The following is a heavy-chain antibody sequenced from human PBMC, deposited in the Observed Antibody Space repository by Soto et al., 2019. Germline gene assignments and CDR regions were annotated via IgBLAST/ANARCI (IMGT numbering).Heavy chain of an antibody. CDR3: ARRAFGSSRAFDI. D-gene: IGHD6-6*01. CDR1: VFAFISYP. V-gene: IGHV3-23*01. Sequence: GWSLRLSCASSVFAFISYPMSWVRQAPEKGLEWVSGISDSGGLTYNADSVKGRFTISRDNSKNTLYLQMNSLRAEDTAVYYCARRAFGSSRAFDIWGQGTVVTVSS. CDR2: ISDSGGLT. J-gene: IGHJ3*02.